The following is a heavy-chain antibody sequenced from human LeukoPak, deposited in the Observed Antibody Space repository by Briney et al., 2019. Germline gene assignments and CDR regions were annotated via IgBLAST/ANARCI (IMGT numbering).Heavy chain of an antibody. CDR3: ARNYDIVTGYYPFDH. V-gene: IGHV5-51*01. J-gene: IGHJ5*02. CDR1: GYRFASNW. Sequence: GESLKISFKGSGYRFASNWIGWVRQMPGKGVEWMGSIYPADSDTRYSPSFQGQVTISADKSISTAYLQCSSLKASDTAIYFCARNYDIVTGYYPFDHWGEGTLVTVSS. D-gene: IGHD3-9*01. CDR2: IYPADSDT.